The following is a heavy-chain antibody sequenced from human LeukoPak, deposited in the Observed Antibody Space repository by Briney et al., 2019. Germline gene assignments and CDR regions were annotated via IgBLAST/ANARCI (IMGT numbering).Heavy chain of an antibody. Sequence: GGSLRLSCAASGFTFSSYWMTWVRQAPGKGLDWVANIRQDGGVKYSMDSAKGRSTLSRDNDKSSLYLQMNSLRVEDTAMYFCARTVVVVVGASDYFDYWGQGTLVTVSS. D-gene: IGHD2-2*01. CDR3: ARTVVVVVGASDYFDY. V-gene: IGHV3-7*03. J-gene: IGHJ4*02. CDR1: GFTFSSYW. CDR2: IRQDGGVK.